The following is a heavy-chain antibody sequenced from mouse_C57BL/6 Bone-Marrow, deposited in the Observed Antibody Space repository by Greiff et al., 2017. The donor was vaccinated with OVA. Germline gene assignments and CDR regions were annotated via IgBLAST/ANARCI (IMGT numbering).Heavy chain of an antibody. J-gene: IGHJ3*01. D-gene: IGHD1-1*01. Sequence: EVQLQQSGPELVKPGASVKISCKASGYTFTDYYMNWVKQSHGKSLEWIGDINPNNGGTSYNQKFKGKATLTVDKSSSTAYMELRSLTSEDSAVYDCARSHYYGSSLWFAYWGQGTLVTVSA. CDR1: GYTFTDYY. V-gene: IGHV1-26*01. CDR3: ARSHYYGSSLWFAY. CDR2: INPNNGGT.